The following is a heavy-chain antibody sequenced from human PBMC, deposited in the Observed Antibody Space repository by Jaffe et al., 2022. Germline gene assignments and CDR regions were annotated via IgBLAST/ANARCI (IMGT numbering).Heavy chain of an antibody. J-gene: IGHJ4*02. V-gene: IGHV3-30*02. CDR1: GFTFSSYG. Sequence: QVQLVESGGGVVQPGGSLRLSCAASGFTFSSYGMHWVRQAPGKGLEWVAFIRYDGSNKYYADSVKGRFTISRDNSKNTLYLQMNSLRAEDTAVYYCATHSKRDTATLDYWGQGTLVTVSS. D-gene: IGHD5-18*01. CDR2: IRYDGSNK. CDR3: ATHSKRDTATLDY.